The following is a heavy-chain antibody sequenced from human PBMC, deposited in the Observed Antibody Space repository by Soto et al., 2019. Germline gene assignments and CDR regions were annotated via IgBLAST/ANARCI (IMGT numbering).Heavy chain of an antibody. CDR2: ISTEPYGAAT. Sequence: VQLAESGGGLVQPGRSLRLSCATYGFRFGDYGMSWFRQAPGKGLEWVGFISTEPYGAATQYAASVKGRFTITRDDSKRIVDLQMSSLKTEDTAIYYCSRKVTLSGVVLPTHWFDSWGQGTLVTVSS. J-gene: IGHJ5*01. V-gene: IGHV3-49*03. CDR1: GFRFGDYG. CDR3: SRKVTLSGVVLPTHWFDS. D-gene: IGHD3-3*01.